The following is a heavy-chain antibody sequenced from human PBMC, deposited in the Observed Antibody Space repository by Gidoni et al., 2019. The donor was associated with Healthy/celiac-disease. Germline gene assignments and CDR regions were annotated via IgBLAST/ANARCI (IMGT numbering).Heavy chain of an antibody. CDR3: ARPYPRHMSGAFDI. J-gene: IGHJ3*02. Sequence: QLQLQESGPGLVKPSETLSLTCTVSGGSISSSSYYWGWIRQPPGKGLEWIGSIYYSGSTYYNPSLKSRVTISVDTSKNQFSLKLSSVTAADTAVYYCARPYPRHMSGAFDIWGQGTMVTVSS. CDR2: IYYSGST. CDR1: GGSISSSSYY. V-gene: IGHV4-39*01. D-gene: IGHD1-26*01.